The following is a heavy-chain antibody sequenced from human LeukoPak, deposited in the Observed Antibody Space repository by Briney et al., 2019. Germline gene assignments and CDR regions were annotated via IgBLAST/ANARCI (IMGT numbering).Heavy chain of an antibody. Sequence: GASVKVSYKASGYTFTSYYMHWERQAPGQGLEWKGIINPSGGSTSYAQKSQGRVTMTRDTSTSTVYMELSSLRSEDTAVYYCARDVDTSMVQRNPYYYYGMDVWGQGTTVTVSS. CDR1: GYTFTSYY. CDR3: ARDVDTSMVQRNPYYYYGMDV. V-gene: IGHV1-46*01. J-gene: IGHJ6*02. CDR2: INPSGGST. D-gene: IGHD5-18*01.